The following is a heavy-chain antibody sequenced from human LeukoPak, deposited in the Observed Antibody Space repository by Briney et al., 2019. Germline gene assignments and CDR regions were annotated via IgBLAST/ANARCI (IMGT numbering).Heavy chain of an antibody. CDR2: IYYSGST. Sequence: PSETLSLTCTVSGGSISSSGYYWGWIRQPPGKGLEWIGSIYYSGSTYYNPSLKSRVTISLDTSKNQFSLKLTSVTAADTAVYYCARDPSYQRGFFDYWGQGTLVTVSS. CDR1: GGSISSSGYY. D-gene: IGHD2-2*01. V-gene: IGHV4-39*07. J-gene: IGHJ4*02. CDR3: ARDPSYQRGFFDY.